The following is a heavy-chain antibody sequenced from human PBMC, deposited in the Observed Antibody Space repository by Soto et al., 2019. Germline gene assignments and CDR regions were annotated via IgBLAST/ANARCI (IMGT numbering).Heavy chain of an antibody. CDR3: ARDLSTHTPNWFDP. CDR1: GFTFDDYG. V-gene: IGHV3-20*01. J-gene: IGHJ5*02. CDR2: INWNGGST. Sequence: GGSLRLSCAASGFTFDDYGMSWVRQAPGKGLEWVSGINWNGGSTGYADSVKGRFTISRDNAKNSLYLQMNSLRAEDTALYHCARDLSTHTPNWFDPWGQGTLVTVSS.